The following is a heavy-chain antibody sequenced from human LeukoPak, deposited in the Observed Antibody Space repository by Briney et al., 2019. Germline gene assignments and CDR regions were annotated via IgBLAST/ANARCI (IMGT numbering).Heavy chain of an antibody. Sequence: GGSLRLSCAASGFTFSSYWMHWVRQAPGKGLEWVSVTYSGGRTYYADSVKGRFAISRDNSKNTLYLQMNSLRAEDTAVYYCARVYYGSGSLHYYYYYMDVWAKGPRSPSP. CDR2: TYSGGRT. CDR3: ARVYYGSGSLHYYYYYMDV. V-gene: IGHV3-53*01. D-gene: IGHD3-10*01. CDR1: GFTFSSYW. J-gene: IGHJ6*03.